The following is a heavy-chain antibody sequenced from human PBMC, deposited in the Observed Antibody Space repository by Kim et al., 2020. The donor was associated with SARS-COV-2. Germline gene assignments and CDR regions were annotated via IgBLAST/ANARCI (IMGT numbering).Heavy chain of an antibody. D-gene: IGHD6-19*01. J-gene: IGHJ4*02. Sequence: TYAQGFTGRFVFSLDTSVSTAYLQISSLRTEDTAVYYCATNFEFRSSPDDYWGQGTLVTVSS. V-gene: IGHV7-4-1*02. CDR3: ATNFEFRSSPDDY.